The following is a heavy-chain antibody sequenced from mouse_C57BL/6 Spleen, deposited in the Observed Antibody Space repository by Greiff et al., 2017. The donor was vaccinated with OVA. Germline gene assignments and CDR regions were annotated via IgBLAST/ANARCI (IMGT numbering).Heavy chain of an antibody. V-gene: IGHV5-4*01. CDR3: ERAGAYYGNYDAMDY. D-gene: IGHD2-10*01. CDR2: ISDGGSYT. CDR1: GFTFSSYA. Sequence: EVQLVESGGGLVKPGGSLKLSCAASGFTFSSYAMSWVRQTPEKRLEWVATISDGGSYTYYPDNVKGRFTISRDNAKNNLYLQMSHLKSEDTAMYYCERAGAYYGNYDAMDYWGQGTSVTVSS. J-gene: IGHJ4*01.